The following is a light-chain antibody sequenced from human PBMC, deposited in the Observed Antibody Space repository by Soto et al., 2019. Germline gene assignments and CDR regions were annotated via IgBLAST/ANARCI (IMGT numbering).Light chain of an antibody. CDR1: QSISFW. CDR2: DAS. CDR3: QQYNVYPPT. V-gene: IGKV1-5*01. Sequence: DIQMTQSPSTLSASVGDRVTITCRASQSISFWLAWYQQKQGKAPNLMIYDASTLQSGVPSRFSGSVSGTEGTLTISRLQTDDGSTYYCQQYNVYPPTFGQGTKVDIK. J-gene: IGKJ1*01.